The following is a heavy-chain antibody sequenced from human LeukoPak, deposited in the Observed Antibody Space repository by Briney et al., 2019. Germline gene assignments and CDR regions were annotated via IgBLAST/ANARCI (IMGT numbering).Heavy chain of an antibody. J-gene: IGHJ4*02. CDR2: IQADEQNR. CDR3: AQDFWALDATQNSD. CDR1: GFTFDDYA. Sequence: PGGSLRLSCAASGFTFDDYAMHWVRQAPGKGLEWVAFIQADEQNRWYADSVKGRFTISKDKSKSTAYLHMSSLKADDTAIYYCAQDFWALDATQNSDWGQGALVTVSS. V-gene: IGHV3-30*02. D-gene: IGHD3-3*01.